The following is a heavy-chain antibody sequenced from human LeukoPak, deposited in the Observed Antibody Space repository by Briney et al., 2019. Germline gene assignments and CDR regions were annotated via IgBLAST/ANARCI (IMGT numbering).Heavy chain of an antibody. Sequence: ASVNVSCKASGYTFNSYGISWVRQAPGQGLEWMGWISAYNGNTNYAQKLQGRVTMTTDTSTSTAYMELRSLRSGDTAVYYCARGRPPHGFDPWGQGTLVTVSS. CDR3: ARGRPPHGFDP. CDR2: ISAYNGNT. J-gene: IGHJ5*02. CDR1: GYTFNSYG. V-gene: IGHV1-18*01.